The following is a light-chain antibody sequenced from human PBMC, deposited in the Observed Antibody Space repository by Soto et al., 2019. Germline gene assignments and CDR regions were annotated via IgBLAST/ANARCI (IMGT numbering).Light chain of an antibody. V-gene: IGKV3-15*01. J-gene: IGKJ5*01. CDR3: QQYIKWPIT. CDR2: DAS. CDR1: QSVSSN. Sequence: ILITQSPGTLSVSPVERAALSCMASQSVSSNLAWYQQKPGQAPRLLISDASTRATGIPARFSGSGSGTEFTLTVSSLQSEDFAVYYCQQYIKWPITFGQGTRLEIK.